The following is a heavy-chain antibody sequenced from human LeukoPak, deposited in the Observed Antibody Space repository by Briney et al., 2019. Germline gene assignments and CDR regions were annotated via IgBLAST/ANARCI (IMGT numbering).Heavy chain of an antibody. J-gene: IGHJ2*01. D-gene: IGHD3-16*01. CDR2: IYPGDSDT. V-gene: IGHV5-51*01. Sequence: GESLKISCQASGFRFDIYWIGWVRQIPGKGLEWMGNIYPGDSDTRFSPFFQGQVTMSADRSSGTAYLQGSSLKPSDTAMYYCARRQGGQNWYFDLWGRGTAVTVSS. CDR1: GFRFDIYW. CDR3: ARRQGGQNWYFDL.